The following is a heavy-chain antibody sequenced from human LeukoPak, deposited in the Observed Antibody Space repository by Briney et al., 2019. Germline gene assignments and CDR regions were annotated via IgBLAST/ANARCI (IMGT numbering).Heavy chain of an antibody. CDR3: ASVSAAAGTNNWFDP. Sequence: GESLKISCKASGYSFTTYWIGWVRQMPGKGLEWMGIIYPGDSDTRYSPSFQGQVTISADKSISTAYLQWSSLKASDTAMYYCASVSAAAGTNNWFDPWGQGTLVTVSS. V-gene: IGHV5-51*01. CDR1: GYSFTTYW. J-gene: IGHJ5*02. CDR2: IYPGDSDT. D-gene: IGHD6-13*01.